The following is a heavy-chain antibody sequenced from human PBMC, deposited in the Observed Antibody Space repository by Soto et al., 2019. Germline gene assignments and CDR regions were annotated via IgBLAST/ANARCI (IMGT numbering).Heavy chain of an antibody. V-gene: IGHV3-15*01. J-gene: IGHJ4*02. CDR2: IKSKTDGGTT. CDR1: GFTFSNAW. CDR3: AKDLAAALSGFDY. D-gene: IGHD6-13*01. Sequence: GSLRLSCAASGFTFSNAWVSWVRQAPGKGLEWVGRIKSKTDGGTTDYAAPVKGRFTISRDNSKNTLYLQMNSLRAEDTAVYYCAKDLAAALSGFDYWGQGTLVTVSS.